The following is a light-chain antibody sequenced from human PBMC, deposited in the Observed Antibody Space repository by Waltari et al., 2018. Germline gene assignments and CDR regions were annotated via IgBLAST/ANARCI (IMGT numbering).Light chain of an antibody. CDR3: QQYNNWPET. CDR1: QSVRSN. J-gene: IGKJ1*01. V-gene: IGKV3-15*01. Sequence: EIVMTQSPATLSVSPGERATLSCRASQSVRSNLAWYQQKPGQAPRLLIYGASTRATGIPARFSGSGSGTEFTLTISSLQSEDLAVYYCQQYNNWPETFGQGP. CDR2: GAS.